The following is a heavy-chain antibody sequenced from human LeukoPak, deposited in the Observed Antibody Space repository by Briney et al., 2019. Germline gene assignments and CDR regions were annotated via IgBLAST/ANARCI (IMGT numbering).Heavy chain of an antibody. CDR1: GGSFSGHY. Sequence: PSETLSLTCGVYGGSFSGHYWNWIRQPPGMGLEWIGEINHRGGTGYNPSLKSRVTMSVDTSKNVFSLKLTSVTAADTAVYYCARAYYYDSSAAIDYWGQGILVTVSS. D-gene: IGHD3-22*01. CDR2: INHRGGT. J-gene: IGHJ4*02. CDR3: ARAYYYDSSAAIDY. V-gene: IGHV4-34*01.